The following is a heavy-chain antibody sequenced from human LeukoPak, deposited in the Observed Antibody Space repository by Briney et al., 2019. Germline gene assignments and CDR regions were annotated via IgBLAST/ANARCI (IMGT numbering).Heavy chain of an antibody. Sequence: GGSLRLSCAASGFTFSSYAMSWIRQAPGKGLEWVSAISGSGGSTYYADSVKGRFTISRDNSKNTLYLQMNSLRAEDTAVYYCAKVTPYDSSGYYYSWYFDYWGQGTLVTVSS. CDR3: AKVTPYDSSGYYYSWYFDY. CDR1: GFTFSSYA. V-gene: IGHV3-23*01. CDR2: ISGSGGST. J-gene: IGHJ4*02. D-gene: IGHD3-22*01.